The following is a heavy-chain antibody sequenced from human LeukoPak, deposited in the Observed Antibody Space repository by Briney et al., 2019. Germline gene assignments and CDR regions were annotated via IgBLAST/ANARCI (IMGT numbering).Heavy chain of an antibody. CDR2: MNPNSGNT. V-gene: IGHV1-8*03. CDR3: AITMVRGVTPFDY. J-gene: IGHJ4*02. D-gene: IGHD3-10*01. Sequence: ASVKVSCKASGYTFTGYYMHWVRQATGQGVEWMGWMNPNSGNTGYAQEFQGRVTITRNTSISTAYMELSSLRSEDTAVYYCAITMVRGVTPFDYWGQGTLVTVSS. CDR1: GYTFTGYY.